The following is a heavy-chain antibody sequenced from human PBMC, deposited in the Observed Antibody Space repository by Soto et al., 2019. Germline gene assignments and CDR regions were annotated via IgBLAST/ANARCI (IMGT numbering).Heavy chain of an antibody. CDR3: ARDPFDYDDYGGENY. D-gene: IGHD4-17*01. CDR1: GYNFISYG. Sequence: ASVKVSCKASGYNFISYGISWVRQAPGQGLEWMGWISAYNGDTKFAEKLQGRVTMTTDRSTTVYMELRSLRPEDTAVYYCARDPFDYDDYGGENYWGQGTLVTVSS. CDR2: ISAYNGDT. V-gene: IGHV1-18*01. J-gene: IGHJ4*02.